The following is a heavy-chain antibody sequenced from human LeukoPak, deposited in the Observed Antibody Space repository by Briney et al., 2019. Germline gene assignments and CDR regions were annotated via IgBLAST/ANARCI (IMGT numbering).Heavy chain of an antibody. CDR1: GFTFSSYT. J-gene: IGHJ4*02. CDR3: ARATDILTGCDY. D-gene: IGHD3-9*01. V-gene: IGHV3-21*01. Sequence: GGSLRLSCAASGFTFSSYTMNWVRQAPGKGLEWVSSISSNNAYIYYADSVKGRFTISRDNAKNSLYLQMNSLRAEDTAVYYCARATDILTGCDYWGQGTLVTVSS. CDR2: ISSNNAYI.